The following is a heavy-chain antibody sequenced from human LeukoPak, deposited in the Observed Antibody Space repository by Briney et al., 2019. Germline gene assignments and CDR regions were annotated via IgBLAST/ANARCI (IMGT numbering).Heavy chain of an antibody. V-gene: IGHV3-30*18. D-gene: IGHD6-19*01. J-gene: IGHJ4*02. CDR3: AKDIGQWLVRGNDY. CDR1: GFTFSSYG. Sequence: PGGSLRLSCAASGFTFSSYGMHWVRQAPAKGLEWVAVISYDGSNKYYADSVKGRFTISRDNSKNTLYLQMNSLRAEDRAVYYCAKDIGQWLVRGNDYWGQGTLVTVSS. CDR2: ISYDGSNK.